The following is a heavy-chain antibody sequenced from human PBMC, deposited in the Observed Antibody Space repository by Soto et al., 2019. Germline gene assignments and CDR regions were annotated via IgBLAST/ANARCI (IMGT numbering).Heavy chain of an antibody. CDR2: IIPILGIA. Sequence: QVQLVQSGAEVKKPGSSVKVSCKASGGTFSSYTISWVRQAPGQGLEWMGRIIPILGIANYAQKFQGRVTITADKSTSTAYMELSSLRSEDTAVYYCARGRSSSQYNWIDPWGQGTLVTVSS. D-gene: IGHD6-13*01. V-gene: IGHV1-69*02. J-gene: IGHJ5*02. CDR1: GGTFSSYT. CDR3: ARGRSSSQYNWIDP.